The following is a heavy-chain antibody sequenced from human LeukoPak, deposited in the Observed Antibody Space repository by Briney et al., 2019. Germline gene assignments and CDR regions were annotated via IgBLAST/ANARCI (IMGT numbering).Heavy chain of an antibody. CDR2: VDPDGGET. CDR1: GYIFTAYF. Sequence: ATVKISCKVSGYIFTAYFIHWVQQAPGKGLEWLGLVDPDGGETQYADNFQGRVTITADTSTDTAYMELSSLTSDDTAVYYCATDLDGDYFDYWGQGTLVTVSS. CDR3: ATDLDGDYFDY. V-gene: IGHV1-69-2*01. J-gene: IGHJ4*02. D-gene: IGHD3/OR15-3a*01.